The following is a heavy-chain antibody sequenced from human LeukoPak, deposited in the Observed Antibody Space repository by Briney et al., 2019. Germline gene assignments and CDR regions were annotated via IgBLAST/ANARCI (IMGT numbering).Heavy chain of an antibody. V-gene: IGHV3-53*01. CDR3: AKGLAVAGRGFGD. CDR1: GFTVSSNY. J-gene: IGHJ4*02. CDR2: IYSGGST. Sequence: PGGSLRLSCAASGFTVSSNYMSWVRPAPGKGLEWVSVIYSGGSTYYADSVKGRFTISRDNSKNTLYPQMNSLRAEDTAVYYCAKGLAVAGRGFGDWGQGTLVTVSS. D-gene: IGHD6-19*01.